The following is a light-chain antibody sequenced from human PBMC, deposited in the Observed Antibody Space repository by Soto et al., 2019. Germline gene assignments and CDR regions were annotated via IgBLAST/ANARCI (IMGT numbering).Light chain of an antibody. CDR3: QQYGSPLT. V-gene: IGKV3-20*01. CDR2: GAS. Sequence: EXVLTQSPGTLALSPGERATLSCRASQSVSSSYLAWYQQKPGQAPGLLIYGASSRATGIPDRFSGSGSGTDFTLTISRLEPEDFAVYYCQQYGSPLTFGGGTRWISN. CDR1: QSVSSSY. J-gene: IGKJ4*01.